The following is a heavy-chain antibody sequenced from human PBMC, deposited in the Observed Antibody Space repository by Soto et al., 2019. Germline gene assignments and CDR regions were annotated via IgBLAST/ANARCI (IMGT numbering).Heavy chain of an antibody. D-gene: IGHD4-17*01. CDR1: GGSISGGGYS. J-gene: IGHJ6*02. CDR2: IYHSGST. V-gene: IGHV4-30-2*01. Sequence: TSETLSLTFAVSGGSISGGGYSWSCIRKPPWKGLEWIGYIYHSGSTYYNPSLKSRVTISVDRSKNQFSLKLSSLTAADTAVYYCARGRHDYGGQLGPDYGMDVWGQGTTVPVYS. CDR3: ARGRHDYGGQLGPDYGMDV.